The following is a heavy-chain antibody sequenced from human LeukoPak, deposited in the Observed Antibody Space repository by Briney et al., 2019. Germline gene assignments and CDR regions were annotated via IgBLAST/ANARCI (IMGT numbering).Heavy chain of an antibody. CDR1: GFTFRNYP. D-gene: IGHD1-20*01. CDR2: ITASGGST. V-gene: IGHV3-23*01. J-gene: IGHJ3*02. Sequence: GGSLRLPCSASGFTFRNYPMNWVRQAPGKGLEWVSGITASGGSTFHADSVKGRFTMSRDNSKNTLYLQMNSLRAEDTAIYYCARDNWNDVEGAFDIWGQGTMVTVSS. CDR3: ARDNWNDVEGAFDI.